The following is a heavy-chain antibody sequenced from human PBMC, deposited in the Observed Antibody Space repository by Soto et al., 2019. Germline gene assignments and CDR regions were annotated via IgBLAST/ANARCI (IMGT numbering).Heavy chain of an antibody. V-gene: IGHV3-33*01. J-gene: IGHJ4*02. CDR2: IWFDGSAR. CDR3: ARGNYYIDF. CDR1: GFTSRNSG. Sequence: GGSLRLSCAASGFTSRNSGMHWVRQTPGKGLEWVAVIWFDGSARYYADSVRGRFSISRDNSKNTLYLQMDSLRAEDTAVYCCARGNYYIDFWGQGTLVTVSS. D-gene: IGHD1-26*01.